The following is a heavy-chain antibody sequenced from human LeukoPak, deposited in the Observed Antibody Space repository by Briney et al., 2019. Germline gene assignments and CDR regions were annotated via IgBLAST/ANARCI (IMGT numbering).Heavy chain of an antibody. J-gene: IGHJ4*02. CDR2: INPNSGGT. V-gene: IGHV1-2*02. D-gene: IGHD2/OR15-2a*01. CDR1: GYTFTGYY. CDR3: ARSEGSKASDFDY. Sequence: ASVKVSCEASGYTFTGYYMHWVRQAPGQGLEWMGWINPNSGGTNYAQKFQGRVTMTRDTSISTAYMELSRLRSDDTAVYYCARSEGSKASDFDYWGQGTLVTVSS.